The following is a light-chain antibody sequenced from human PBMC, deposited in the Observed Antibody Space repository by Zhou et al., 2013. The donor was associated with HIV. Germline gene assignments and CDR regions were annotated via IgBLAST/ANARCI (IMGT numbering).Light chain of an antibody. CDR2: GGS. CDR1: QSVGSH. J-gene: IGKJ5*01. CDR3: QQYNSWPLT. V-gene: IGKV3-15*01. Sequence: EIVMTQSPATLSVSPGETATLSCRASQSVGSHLAWYRQIPGQAPRLLVYGGSTRAADVADRFIGSGYRSEFTLTIGGLQSEDFAVYFCQQYNSWPLTFGQGTRLEMK.